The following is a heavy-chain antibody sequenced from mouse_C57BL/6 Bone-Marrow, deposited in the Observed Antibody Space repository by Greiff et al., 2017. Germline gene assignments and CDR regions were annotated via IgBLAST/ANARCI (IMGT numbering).Heavy chain of an antibody. J-gene: IGHJ3*01. Sequence: VQLQQPGAELVKPGASVKLSCKASGYTFTSYWMHWVKQRPGQGLEWIGMIHPNSGSTNYNEKFKSKATLTVDKSSSTAYMQLSSLASEDSAVYDCARCPNYYGSSPFAYWGQGTLVTVSA. CDR1: GYTFTSYW. CDR2: IHPNSGST. D-gene: IGHD1-1*01. CDR3: ARCPNYYGSSPFAY. V-gene: IGHV1-64*01.